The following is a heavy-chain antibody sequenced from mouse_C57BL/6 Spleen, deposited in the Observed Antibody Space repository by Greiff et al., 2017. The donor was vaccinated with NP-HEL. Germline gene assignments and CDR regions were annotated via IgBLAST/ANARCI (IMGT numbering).Heavy chain of an antibody. V-gene: IGHV1-80*01. D-gene: IGHD3-2*02. CDR3: AREEDSSARFAY. J-gene: IGHJ3*01. CDR2: IYPGDGDT. Sequence: VQLQQSGAELVKPGASVKISCKASGYAFSSYWMNWVKQRPGKGLEWIGQIYPGDGDTNYNGKFKGKATLTADKSSSTAYMQLSSLTSEDSAVYFCAREEDSSARFAYWGQGTLVTVSA. CDR1: GYAFSSYW.